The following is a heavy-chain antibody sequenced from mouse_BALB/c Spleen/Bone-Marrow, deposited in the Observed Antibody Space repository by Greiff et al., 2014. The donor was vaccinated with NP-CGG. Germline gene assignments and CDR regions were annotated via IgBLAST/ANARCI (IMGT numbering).Heavy chain of an antibody. J-gene: IGHJ3*01. CDR3: ARYYGSSDSWFAY. D-gene: IGHD1-1*01. CDR2: IWAGGST. Sequence: QVQLKESGPGLVAPSQSLSITCTVSGFSLSNYGVHWVRQPPGKGLEWLGVIWAGGSTNYNSALMSRLSINKDNAKSQVFLKMNSLKPDDTAMYYCARYYGSSDSWFAYWGQGTLVTVSA. CDR1: GFSLSNYG. V-gene: IGHV2-9*02.